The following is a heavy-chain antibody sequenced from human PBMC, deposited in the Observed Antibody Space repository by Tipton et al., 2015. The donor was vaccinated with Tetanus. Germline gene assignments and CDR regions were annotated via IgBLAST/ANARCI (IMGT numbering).Heavy chain of an antibody. D-gene: IGHD3-22*01. V-gene: IGHV1-69*01. CDR3: ARGPYYYDSSGYEIPFDY. CDR1: GGTFSSYA. J-gene: IGHJ4*02. CDR2: IIPIFGTA. Sequence: QSGAEVKKPGSSVKVSCKASGGTFSSYAISWVRQAPGQGLEWMGGIIPIFGTANYAQKFQGRVTITADESTSTAYMELSSLRSEDTAVYYCARGPYYYDSSGYEIPFDYWGQGTLVTVSS.